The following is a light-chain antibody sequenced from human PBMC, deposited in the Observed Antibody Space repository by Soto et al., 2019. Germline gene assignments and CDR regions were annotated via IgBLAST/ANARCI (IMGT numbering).Light chain of an antibody. CDR1: SSDVGAYNY. J-gene: IGLJ1*01. V-gene: IGLV2-14*01. Sequence: QSVLTQPASVSGSPGQTITISCTGTSSDVGAYNYVSWYQQHLGKAPKLMIYEVSNRPSGVSDRFSGSKSGNTASLTISGLQAAEEADYYCSSKRTTASLVFGTGTKVTVL. CDR3: SSKRTTASLV. CDR2: EVS.